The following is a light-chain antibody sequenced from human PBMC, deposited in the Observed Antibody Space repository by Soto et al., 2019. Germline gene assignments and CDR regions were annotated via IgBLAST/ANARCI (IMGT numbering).Light chain of an antibody. J-gene: IGLJ1*01. V-gene: IGLV1-40*01. CDR1: SSNIGAGYD. Sequence: QSVLTQPPSVSGAPGQRVTISCTGSSSNIGAGYDVHWYQQLPGTAPKLLIYGNSNRPSGVPDRFSDSKSGTSASLAITGLQAEDEADYYCQSYDSSLSCFYVFGTGTKLTVL. CDR2: GNS. CDR3: QSYDSSLSCFYV.